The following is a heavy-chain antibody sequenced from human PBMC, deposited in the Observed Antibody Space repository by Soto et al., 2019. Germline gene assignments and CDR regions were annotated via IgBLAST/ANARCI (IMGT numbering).Heavy chain of an antibody. CDR3: ARHHFQILYYFDY. V-gene: IGHV4-59*08. CDR2: IYYSGST. D-gene: IGHD3-16*01. Sequence: SETLSLTCTVSGGSISSYYWSWIRQPPGKGLEWIGYIYYSGSTNYNPPLKSRVTISVDTSKNQFSLKLSSVTAADTAVYYCARHHFQILYYFDYWGQGTLVTVSS. J-gene: IGHJ4*02. CDR1: GGSISSYY.